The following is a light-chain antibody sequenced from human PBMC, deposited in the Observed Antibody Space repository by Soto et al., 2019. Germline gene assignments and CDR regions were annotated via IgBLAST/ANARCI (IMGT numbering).Light chain of an antibody. CDR1: SGSGSTNNY. CDR2: STN. Sequence: TVVTQEPSFSVSPGGTVTRTCGLNSGSGSTNNYASGYQQPPGQAPRTLIHSTNIRSSGVPDRFSGSILGNKAALTITGAQADDESDYYCLLHMGRGISMFGGGTKLTVL. J-gene: IGLJ3*02. V-gene: IGLV8-61*01. CDR3: LLHMGRGISM.